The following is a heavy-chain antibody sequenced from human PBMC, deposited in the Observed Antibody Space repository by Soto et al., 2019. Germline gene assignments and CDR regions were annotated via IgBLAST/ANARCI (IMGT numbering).Heavy chain of an antibody. CDR3: ARGVARRGAGPWDYGMDV. CDR2: IYYSGST. Sequence: SETLSLTCTVSGGSISSYYWSWIRQPPGKGLEWIGYIYYSGSTNYNPSLKSRVTISVDTSKNQFSLKLSSVTAADTAVYYCARGVARRGAGPWDYGMDVWGQGTTVTVSS. V-gene: IGHV4-59*01. J-gene: IGHJ6*02. CDR1: GGSISSYY. D-gene: IGHD6-6*01.